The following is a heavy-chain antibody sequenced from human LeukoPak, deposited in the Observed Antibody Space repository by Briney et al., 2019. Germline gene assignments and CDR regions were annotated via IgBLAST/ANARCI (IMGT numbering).Heavy chain of an antibody. J-gene: IGHJ4*02. D-gene: IGHD6-13*01. CDR2: ISGSGGST. CDR1: GFTFSSYA. V-gene: IGHV3-23*01. CDR3: AKDLQAKERSHQAGAPPNNFDY. Sequence: PGGSLRLSCAASGFTFSSYAMSWVRQAPGKGLEWVPAISGSGGSTYYADSVKGRFTISRDNSKSTLYLQLNSLRAEDTAVYYCAKDLQAKERSHQAGAPPNNFDYWGQGTLVTVSS.